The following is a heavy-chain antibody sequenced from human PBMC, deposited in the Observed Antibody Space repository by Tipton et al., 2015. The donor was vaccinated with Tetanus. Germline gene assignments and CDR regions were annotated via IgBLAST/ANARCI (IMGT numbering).Heavy chain of an antibody. CDR1: SGSISSGAYY. V-gene: IGHV4-31*03. Sequence: TLSLTCTVSSGSISSGAYYWSWIRQHPGKGLEWIGYIYYSGSTFYNPSLKSRVTISVDTSKNQFSLKLSSVTAADTAVYYCARTQPIGWYFDLWGRGTLLTVSS. CDR3: ARTQPIGWYFDL. CDR2: IYYSGST. J-gene: IGHJ2*01. D-gene: IGHD1-1*01.